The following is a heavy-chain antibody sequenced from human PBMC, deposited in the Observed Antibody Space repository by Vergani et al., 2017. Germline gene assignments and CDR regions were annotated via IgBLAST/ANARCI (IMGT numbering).Heavy chain of an antibody. CDR3: ARDLGWEQLAKNPRYYYYYGMDV. CDR1: GGTFSSYA. CDR2: IIPIFGTA. J-gene: IGHJ6*02. Sequence: QVQLVQSGAEVKKPGSSVKVSCKASGGTFSSYAISWVRQAPGQGLEWMGGIIPIFGTANYAQKFPGRVTITADESTSTAYMELSSLRAEDTAVYYCARDLGWEQLAKNPRYYYYYGMDVWGQGTTVTVSS. V-gene: IGHV1-69*01. D-gene: IGHD6-13*01.